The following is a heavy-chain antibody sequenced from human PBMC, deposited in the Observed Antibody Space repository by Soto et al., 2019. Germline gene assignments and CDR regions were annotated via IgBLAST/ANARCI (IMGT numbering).Heavy chain of an antibody. V-gene: IGHV1-18*01. CDR3: ARGAADTTYYGILTGYYWWYFDC. CDR1: GYTFTSYG. J-gene: IGHJ4*02. CDR2: ISAYNGNT. Sequence: QVQLVQSGAEVKKPGASVKVSCKASGYTFTSYGISWVRQAPGQGLEWMGWISAYNGNTNYAQKLQGRVTMTTDTPKSTAYRELGSLRSDDTAVYYCARGAADTTYYGILTGYYWWYFDCWGQGTLVTVSS. D-gene: IGHD3-9*01.